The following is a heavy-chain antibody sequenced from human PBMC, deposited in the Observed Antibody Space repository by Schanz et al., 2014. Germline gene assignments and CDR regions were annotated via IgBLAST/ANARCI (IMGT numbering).Heavy chain of an antibody. CDR3: AKQHIVRGVIYLNWFDS. CDR2: FNDGGVNK. J-gene: IGHJ5*01. Sequence: EVQLLESGGGLIQPGGSLRLSCAASGFTFSSYAMSWVRQAPGKGLEWVSSFNDGGVNKYYADSVKGRFTISSDNSKSTLYLQMSSLRAEDTAVYYCAKQHIVRGVIYLNWFDSWGQGTLVTVSS. CDR1: GFTFSSYA. D-gene: IGHD3-10*01. V-gene: IGHV3-23*01.